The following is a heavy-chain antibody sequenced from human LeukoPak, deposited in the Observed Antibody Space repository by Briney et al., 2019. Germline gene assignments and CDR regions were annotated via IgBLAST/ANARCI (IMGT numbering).Heavy chain of an antibody. CDR2: ISSSSSTI. CDR3: ARDRFEGFSGAFDI. Sequence: GGSLRLSCAASGFTFSSYSMNWVRQAPGKGLEWVSYISSSSSTIYYADSVKGRFTISRDNAKNSLYLQMNSLRAEDTAVYYCARDRFEGFSGAFDIWGQGTVVTVSS. J-gene: IGHJ3*02. V-gene: IGHV3-48*01. CDR1: GFTFSSYS. D-gene: IGHD3-10*01.